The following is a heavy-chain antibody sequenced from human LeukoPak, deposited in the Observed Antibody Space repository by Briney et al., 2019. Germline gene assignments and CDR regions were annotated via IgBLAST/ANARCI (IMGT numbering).Heavy chain of an antibody. V-gene: IGHV4-39*01. CDR1: GDSVTRDDAH. CDR2: IYYNGKT. J-gene: IGHJ1*01. Sequence: PSETLSLTCTVSGDSVTRDDAHWGWIRQPPGKGLEWVGNIYYNGKTYYTPSLQSRVTLSVDMSKNQFSLKLSSMTAADTAFYYCARYLDYGGNSRVFQHWGQGTLVTVSS. D-gene: IGHD4-23*01. CDR3: ARYLDYGGNSRVFQH.